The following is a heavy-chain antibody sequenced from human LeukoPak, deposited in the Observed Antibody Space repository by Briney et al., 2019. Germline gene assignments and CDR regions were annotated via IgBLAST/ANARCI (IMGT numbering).Heavy chain of an antibody. D-gene: IGHD1-26*01. CDR2: IYYSGRT. Sequence: SETLSLTCTVSGGSISSYYWSWIRQPPGKGLEWIGYIYYSGRTNYNPSLKSRVTISVDTSKNQFSLKLSSVTAADTAVYYCARVRWGSFDYWGQGTLVTVSS. J-gene: IGHJ4*02. V-gene: IGHV4-59*01. CDR3: ARVRWGSFDY. CDR1: GGSISSYY.